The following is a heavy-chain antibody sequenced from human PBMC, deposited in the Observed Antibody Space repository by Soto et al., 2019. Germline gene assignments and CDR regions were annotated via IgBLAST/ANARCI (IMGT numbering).Heavy chain of an antibody. Sequence: EGSLRLSCAASGFTFSSYGMHWVRQAPGKGLEWVAVISYDGSNKYYADSVKGRFTISRDNSKNTLYLQMNSLRAEDTAVYYCSKDRTAMVDTDYYGMDVWGQGTTVTVSS. V-gene: IGHV3-30*18. J-gene: IGHJ6*02. D-gene: IGHD5-18*01. CDR1: GFTFSSYG. CDR3: SKDRTAMVDTDYYGMDV. CDR2: ISYDGSNK.